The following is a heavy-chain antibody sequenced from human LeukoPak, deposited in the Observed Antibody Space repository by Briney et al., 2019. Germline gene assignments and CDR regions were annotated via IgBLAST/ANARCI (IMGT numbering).Heavy chain of an antibody. CDR1: GGTFSSYA. D-gene: IGHD5-24*01. V-gene: IGHV1-69*13. Sequence: ASVKVSCKASGGTFSSYAISWVRQAPGQGLEWMGGIIPIFGTANYAQKFQSRVTITADESTSTAYMELSSLRSEDTAVYYCARDGYNGALDYWGQGTLVTVSS. J-gene: IGHJ4*02. CDR2: IIPIFGTA. CDR3: ARDGYNGALDY.